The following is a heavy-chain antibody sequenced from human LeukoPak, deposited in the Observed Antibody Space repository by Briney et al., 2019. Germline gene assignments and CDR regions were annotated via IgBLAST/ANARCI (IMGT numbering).Heavy chain of an antibody. V-gene: IGHV3-23*01. CDR3: AKEGLRRKMDFDY. D-gene: IGHD3-16*01. J-gene: IGHJ4*02. Sequence: GGSLRLSCEGTGFTFSNYAMSWVRQAPGKGLEWVSGISNNDYSTYYADSAKGRFTISRDNSKNMLYLQMNGLRAEDTAVYYCAKEGLRRKMDFDYWGQGTLVIVSS. CDR1: GFTFSNYA. CDR2: ISNNDYST.